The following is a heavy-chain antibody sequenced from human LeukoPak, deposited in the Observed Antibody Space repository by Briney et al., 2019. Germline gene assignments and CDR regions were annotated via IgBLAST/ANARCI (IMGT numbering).Heavy chain of an antibody. CDR2: ISGSSSTV. CDR1: GFTFSSYS. D-gene: IGHD3-10*01. V-gene: IGHV3-48*01. CDR3: ASQSSRVRGSNDY. J-gene: IGHJ4*02. Sequence: PGGSLRLSCAASGFTFSSYSMNWVRQAPGKGLEWVSYISGSSSTVFYADSVKGRFTISRDNAKNSLYLQMNSLRAEDTAVYYYASQSSRVRGSNDYWGQGTLVTVSS.